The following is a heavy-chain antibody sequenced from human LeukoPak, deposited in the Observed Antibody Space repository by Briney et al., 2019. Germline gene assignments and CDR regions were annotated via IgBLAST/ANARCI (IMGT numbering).Heavy chain of an antibody. CDR3: ARLVATIYGWFDP. Sequence: PGGSLRLSCAASGFTFRSYWMSWVRQAPGKGLEWVANIKEDGSEKYYVDSVKGRFTISRDNAKNSLYLQMNSLRAEDTAVYYCARLVATIYGWFDPWDQGTLVTVSS. CDR1: GFTFRSYW. V-gene: IGHV3-7*04. CDR2: IKEDGSEK. J-gene: IGHJ5*02. D-gene: IGHD5-12*01.